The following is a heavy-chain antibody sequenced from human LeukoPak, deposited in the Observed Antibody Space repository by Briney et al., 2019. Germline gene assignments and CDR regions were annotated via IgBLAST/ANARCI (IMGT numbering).Heavy chain of an antibody. CDR2: IKQDGSEK. CDR1: GFTFSGYW. Sequence: GGSLRLSCAASGFTFSGYWMSWVRQAPGKGLEWVANIKQDGSEKYFVDSMKGRFTISRDNAKNSLYLQMNSLRAEDTAVYYCARGPSYCGTNCYYYFEYWGQGTLVTVSS. D-gene: IGHD2-21*01. J-gene: IGHJ4*02. CDR3: ARGPSYCGTNCYYYFEY. V-gene: IGHV3-7*01.